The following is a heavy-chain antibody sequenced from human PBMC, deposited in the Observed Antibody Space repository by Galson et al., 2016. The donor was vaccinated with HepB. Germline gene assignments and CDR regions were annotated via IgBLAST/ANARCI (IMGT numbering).Heavy chain of an antibody. Sequence: SVKVSCKASGYPFTSFDVYWVRQASGQGLEWMGWMNPNSANTGYAQRFQGRVTMTRNNSISTAYMELRSLRFDDTAIYYCARGSYDVLTGYHYALEVWGQGTTVIVSS. CDR2: MNPNSANT. CDR1: GYPFTSFD. CDR3: ARGSYDVLTGYHYALEV. D-gene: IGHD3-9*01. J-gene: IGHJ6*02. V-gene: IGHV1-8*01.